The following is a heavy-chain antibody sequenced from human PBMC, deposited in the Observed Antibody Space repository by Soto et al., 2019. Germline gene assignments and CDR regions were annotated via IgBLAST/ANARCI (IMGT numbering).Heavy chain of an antibody. J-gene: IGHJ3*02. V-gene: IGHV1-69*02. CDR1: GGTFSSYT. Sequence: QVQLVQSGAEVKKPGSSVKVSCKASGGTFSSYTISWVRQAPGQGLEWMGRSIPILGIANYAQKFQGRVTITADQATSTAYMELSSLRSEDTAVYYCASDRTTGTMGAFDIWGQGTMVTVSS. CDR3: ASDRTTGTMGAFDI. D-gene: IGHD1-1*01. CDR2: SIPILGIA.